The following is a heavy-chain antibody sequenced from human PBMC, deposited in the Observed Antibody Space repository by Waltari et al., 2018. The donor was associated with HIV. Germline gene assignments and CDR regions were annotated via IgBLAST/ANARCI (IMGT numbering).Heavy chain of an antibody. V-gene: IGHV3-23*01. CDR2: SRVSGETA. Sequence: EVRLLESGGHLIQPGGSLRLSCAASGFPFDTYAMNWVRKAPGKRLEWGEVSRVSGETAYSADSVKGRFSISRDNSKNTLFLHMTSLGAEDTALYYCAKDLGDYVWGMFTGAHFDSWGQGTLVTVSS. CDR3: AKDLGDYVWGMFTGAHFDS. CDR1: GFPFDTYA. D-gene: IGHD3-10*02. J-gene: IGHJ4*02.